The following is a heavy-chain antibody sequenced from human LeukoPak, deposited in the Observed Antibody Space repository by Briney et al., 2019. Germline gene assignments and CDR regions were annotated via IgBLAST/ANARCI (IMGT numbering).Heavy chain of an antibody. Sequence: ASVKVSCKASGYTFINYGISWVRQAPGQGLEWTGWISGYNGNTNYAQKLQGRVTMTTDTSTSTAYMELRSLRSDDTAVYFCARDGPGYCSSTSCFDQNFDYWGQGTLVTASS. J-gene: IGHJ4*02. CDR1: GYTFINYG. V-gene: IGHV1-18*01. D-gene: IGHD2-2*01. CDR3: ARDGPGYCSSTSCFDQNFDY. CDR2: ISGYNGNT.